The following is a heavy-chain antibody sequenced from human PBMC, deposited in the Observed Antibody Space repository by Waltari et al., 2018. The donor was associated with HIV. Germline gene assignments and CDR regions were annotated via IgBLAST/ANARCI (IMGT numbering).Heavy chain of an antibody. J-gene: IGHJ4*02. V-gene: IGHV3-33*01. D-gene: IGHD2-2*01. CDR1: GLTFSSYA. Sequence: QVQLVESGGGVVQPGKSLRLSCAASGLTFSSYAMHWGRQAPGKGLGWWAVIWHDANKQYYADSVQGRFTISRDNSKNTLYLQMNSLRAEDTALYYCARDSPAFSRGTEELDYWGQGTLVTVSS. CDR3: ARDSPAFSRGTEELDY. CDR2: IWHDANKQ.